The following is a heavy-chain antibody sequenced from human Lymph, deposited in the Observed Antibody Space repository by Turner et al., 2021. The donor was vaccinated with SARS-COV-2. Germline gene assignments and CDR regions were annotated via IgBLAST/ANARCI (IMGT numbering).Heavy chain of an antibody. D-gene: IGHD6-19*01. V-gene: IGHV4-39*01. Sequence: HLQLLESGPGLVKPSETLSHTCTVPGGSISSSSHYWGWMRQPPVKRLEWIGSHYYSGSPYYNQSLKRQGTISVDTSKNKFSLKLRSVTAADTAVDFCSRRRQWLVHWYFDFWGRGTLVTVSS. CDR2: HYYSGSP. CDR1: GGSISSSSHY. J-gene: IGHJ2*01. CDR3: SRRRQWLVHWYFDF.